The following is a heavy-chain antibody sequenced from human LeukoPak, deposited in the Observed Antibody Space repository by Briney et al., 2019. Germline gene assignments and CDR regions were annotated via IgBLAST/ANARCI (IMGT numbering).Heavy chain of an antibody. CDR1: GCTFSSYS. J-gene: IGHJ4*02. CDR3: ARVLGTTVPTG. V-gene: IGHV3-21*01. CDR2: ISSSSSYI. D-gene: IGHD1-7*01. Sequence: GGSLRLSCAASGCTFSSYSMNWVRQAPGKGLEWVSSISSSSSYIYYADSVKGRFTISRDNAKNSLYLQMNSLRAEDTAVYYCARVLGTTVPTGWGQGTLVTVSS.